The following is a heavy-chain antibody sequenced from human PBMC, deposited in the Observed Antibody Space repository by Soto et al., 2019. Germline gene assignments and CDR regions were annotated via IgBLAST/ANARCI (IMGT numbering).Heavy chain of an antibody. CDR3: TRVSGGGSYYFDY. J-gene: IGHJ4*02. D-gene: IGHD1-26*01. CDR2: TRNKANSYTT. V-gene: IGHV3-72*01. Sequence: EVQLVESGGGLVQPGGSLRLSCAASGFTFSDHYMDWVRQAPGKGLQWVGRTRNKANSYTTEYAASVKGRFTVSRDDSKNSLFVQMNSLKTEDTAVHYCTRVSGGGSYYFDYWGQGTLVTVSS. CDR1: GFTFSDHY.